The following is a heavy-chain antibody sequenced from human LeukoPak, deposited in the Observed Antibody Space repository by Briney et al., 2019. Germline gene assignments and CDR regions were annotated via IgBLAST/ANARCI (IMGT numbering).Heavy chain of an antibody. D-gene: IGHD3-22*01. J-gene: IGHJ3*02. CDR3: ARDPPTYYYDSSGYYPPDHNAFDI. Sequence: GGSLRLSCAASGFTFSSYAMSWVRQAPGKGLEWVSAISGSGGSTYYADSVKGRFTISRDNSKNTLYLQMNSLRAEDTAVYYCARDPPTYYYDSSGYYPPDHNAFDIWGQGTMVTVSS. CDR1: GFTFSSYA. V-gene: IGHV3-23*01. CDR2: ISGSGGST.